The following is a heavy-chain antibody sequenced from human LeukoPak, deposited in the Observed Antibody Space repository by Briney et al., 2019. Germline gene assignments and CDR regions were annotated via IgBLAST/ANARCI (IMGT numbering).Heavy chain of an antibody. V-gene: IGHV3-9*01. CDR3: AKDLAYYYDSSGYPQAFDI. CDR1: GFTFDDYA. J-gene: IGHJ3*02. D-gene: IGHD3-22*01. CDR2: ISWNSGSI. Sequence: PGGSLRLSCAASGFTFDDYAMPWVRQAPGKGLEWVSGISWNSGSIGYADSVKGRFTISRDNAKNSLYLQMNSLRAEDTALYYCAKDLAYYYDSSGYPQAFDIWGQGTMVTVSS.